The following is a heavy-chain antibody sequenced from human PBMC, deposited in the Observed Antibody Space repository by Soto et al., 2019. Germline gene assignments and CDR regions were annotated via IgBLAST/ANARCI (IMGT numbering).Heavy chain of an antibody. CDR3: AAGTDTAMEQGADY. J-gene: IGHJ4*02. CDR1: GFTFSDHS. D-gene: IGHD5-18*01. V-gene: IGHV3-21*01. CDR2: ISTTGRYI. Sequence: EVQLVESGGGLVKPGGSLRLSCAASGFTFSDHSMNWVRQAPGKGFEWVSSISTTGRYIYYSDSMAGRFTISRDNAKNTLNMQINSIRGDDTAIYYCAAGTDTAMEQGADYWGQGTLVTVSS.